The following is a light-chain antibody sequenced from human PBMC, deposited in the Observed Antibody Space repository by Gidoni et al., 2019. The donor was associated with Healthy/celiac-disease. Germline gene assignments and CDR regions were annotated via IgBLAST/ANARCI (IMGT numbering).Light chain of an antibody. V-gene: IGLV3-19*01. CDR3: NSRDSSGNHPVV. Sequence: SSELTQDPAVSVALGQTVRITCQGDSLRSYYASWYQQKPGQAPVLVIYGKNNRPPGIPDRFSGSSSGNTASLTITGAQAEDEADYYCNSRDSSGNHPVVFGGGTKLSV. CDR1: SLRSYY. J-gene: IGLJ2*01. CDR2: GKN.